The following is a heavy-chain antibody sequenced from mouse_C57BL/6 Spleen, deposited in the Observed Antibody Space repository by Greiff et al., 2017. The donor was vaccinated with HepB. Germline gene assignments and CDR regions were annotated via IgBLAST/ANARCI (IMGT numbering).Heavy chain of an antibody. D-gene: IGHD2-3*01. CDR1: GYTFTSYW. CDR2: IDPSDSET. Sequence: QVQLQQPGAELVRPGSSVKLSCKASGYTFTSYWMHWVKQRPIQGLEWIGNIDPSDSETHYNQKFKDKATLTVDKSSSTAYMQLSSLTSEDSAVYYCARSRGYDGYHYAMDYWGQGTSVTVSS. J-gene: IGHJ4*01. CDR3: ARSRGYDGYHYAMDY. V-gene: IGHV1-52*01.